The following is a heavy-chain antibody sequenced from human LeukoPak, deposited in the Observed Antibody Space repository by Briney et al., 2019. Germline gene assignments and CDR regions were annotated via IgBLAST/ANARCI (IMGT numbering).Heavy chain of an antibody. CDR3: ARGLQEYLFDY. J-gene: IGHJ4*02. D-gene: IGHD6-6*01. V-gene: IGHV1-69*05. CDR2: A. Sequence: ANYAQKFQGRVTITTDESTSTAYMELSSLRHQDTAVYYCARGLQEYLFDYWGQGTLVTVSS.